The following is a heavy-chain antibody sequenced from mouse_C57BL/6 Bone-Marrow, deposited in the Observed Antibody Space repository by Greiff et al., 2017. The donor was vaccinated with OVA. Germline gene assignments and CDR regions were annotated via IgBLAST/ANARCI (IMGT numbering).Heavy chain of an antibody. V-gene: IGHV1-55*01. D-gene: IGHD2-4*01. J-gene: IGHJ2*01. CDR3: AIPYYDTTVGDY. Sequence: QVQLQQPGAELVKPGASVKMSCKASGYTFTSYWITWVKQRPGQGLEWIGDIYPGSGSTNYNEKFKSKATLTVDTSSSTAYMQLSSLTSEDSAVYYCAIPYYDTTVGDYWGQGTTLTVSS. CDR1: GYTFTSYW. CDR2: IYPGSGST.